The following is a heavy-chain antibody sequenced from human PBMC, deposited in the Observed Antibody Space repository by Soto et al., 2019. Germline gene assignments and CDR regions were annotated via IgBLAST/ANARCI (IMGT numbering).Heavy chain of an antibody. J-gene: IGHJ5*02. D-gene: IGHD2-8*01. V-gene: IGHV4-31*03. Sequence: QVQLQESGPGLVKLSQTLSLTCTVSGAAINSDGYYWSWIRQLPGKGLEWIGYVSYSGSTYYNPSRSGRLTLSLDTSKTQLSLKLSSVTVADTAVYYSARLGYCTTTDCGPVGPWGQGILATVSP. CDR1: GAAINSDGYY. CDR3: ARLGYCTTTDCGPVGP. CDR2: VSYSGST.